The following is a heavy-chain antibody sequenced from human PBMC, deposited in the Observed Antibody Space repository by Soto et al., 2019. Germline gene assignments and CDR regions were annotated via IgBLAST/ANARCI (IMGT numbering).Heavy chain of an antibody. V-gene: IGHV4-38-2*02. J-gene: IGHJ5*02. CDR3: ARDRKFRYFDWFDP. CDR1: GYSISSGYY. CDR2: IYHSGST. D-gene: IGHD3-9*01. Sequence: PSETLSLTCAVSGYSISSGYYWGWIRQPPGKGLEWIGSIYHSGSTYYNPSLKSRVTISVDTSKNQFSLKLSSVTAADTAVYYCARDRKFRYFDWFDPWGQGTLVTVSS.